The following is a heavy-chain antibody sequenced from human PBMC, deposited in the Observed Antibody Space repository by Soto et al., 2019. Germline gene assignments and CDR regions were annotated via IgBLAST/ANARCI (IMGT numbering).Heavy chain of an antibody. J-gene: IGHJ4*02. CDR1: GFTFSNYA. D-gene: IGHD2-15*01. Sequence: GGSLRLSCAASGFTFSNYAMSWVRQAPGKGLEWFSAITGGGGDTYPADSVKGRFTISRDNSDHTLFLQMNSRSAEDSAIYYCAKGSGGSRPYYFDYWGRGSLVTXSA. V-gene: IGHV3-23*01. CDR2: ITGGGGDT. CDR3: AKGSGGSRPYYFDY.